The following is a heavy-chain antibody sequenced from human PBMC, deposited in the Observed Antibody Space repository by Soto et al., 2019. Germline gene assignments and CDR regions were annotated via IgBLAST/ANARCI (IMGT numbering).Heavy chain of an antibody. D-gene: IGHD2-2*01. CDR3: ARERVVPGSVNYYYYMDV. J-gene: IGHJ6*03. Sequence: EVQLVESGGGLVKPGGSLRLSCAASESTFSEYIMIWVRQAPGKGLEWVSSISSGSTNLFYADSVRGRFTISRDDARNSVFLQFSGLVAEDTAVYYCARERVVPGSVNYYYYMDVWGKGTTVTVSS. V-gene: IGHV3-21*01. CDR1: ESTFSEYI. CDR2: ISSGSTNL.